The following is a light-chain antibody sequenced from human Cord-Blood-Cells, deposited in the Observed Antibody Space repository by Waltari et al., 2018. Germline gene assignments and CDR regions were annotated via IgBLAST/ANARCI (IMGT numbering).Light chain of an antibody. CDR2: SNN. V-gene: IGLV1-44*01. Sequence: QSVLTQPPSASGTPGQRVTISCSGSSPNIGSNTVNWYQQLPGTAPKLLIYSNNQRPSGVPDRFSGSKSGTSASLAISGLQSEDEADYYYAAWDDSLNGVVFGGGTKLTVL. CDR1: SPNIGSNT. CDR3: AAWDDSLNGVV. J-gene: IGLJ2*01.